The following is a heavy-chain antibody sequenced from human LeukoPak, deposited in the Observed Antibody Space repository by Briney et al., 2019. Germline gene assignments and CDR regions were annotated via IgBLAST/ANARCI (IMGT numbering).Heavy chain of an antibody. CDR2: IIPIFGTA. J-gene: IGHJ4*02. CDR3: ARAPSSSWYVDY. D-gene: IGHD6-13*01. V-gene: IGHV1-69*05. CDR1: GGTFSSYA. Sequence: SVKVSCKASGGTFSSYAISWVRQAPGQGLEWMGGIIPIFGTANYAQKFQGRVTMTRDTSTSTVYMELSSLRSEDTAVYYCARAPSSSWYVDYWGQGTLVTVSS.